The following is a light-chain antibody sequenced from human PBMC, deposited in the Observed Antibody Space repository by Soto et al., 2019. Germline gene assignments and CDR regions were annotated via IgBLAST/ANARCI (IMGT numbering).Light chain of an antibody. J-gene: IGLJ3*02. V-gene: IGLV2-11*01. CDR2: DVS. Sequence: QSVLTQPRSVSGSLGQSVTISCTGTSSDVGGYNYVSWYQQHPAKAPKLIIYDVSKRPSGVPDRFSGSKSGNSASLTISGLQAEDEADYHCCSYAGSYSWVFGGGTKLTVL. CDR3: CSYAGSYSWV. CDR1: SSDVGGYNY.